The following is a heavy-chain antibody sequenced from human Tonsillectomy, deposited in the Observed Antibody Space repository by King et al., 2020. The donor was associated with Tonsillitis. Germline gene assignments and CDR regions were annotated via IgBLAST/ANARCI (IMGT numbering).Heavy chain of an antibody. CDR2: ISSSSSYT. J-gene: IGHJ4*02. Sequence: VQLVESGGGLVKPGGSLRLSCAASGFIFSDYYMSWIRQAPGKGLEWVSYISSSSSYTKYADSVKGRFTFSRDNAKNSLYLQMNSLRAEDTAVYYCARADHSDYDFWSGYQNLFANWGQETLVTFSS. D-gene: IGHD3-3*01. V-gene: IGHV3-11*05. CDR1: GFIFSDYY. CDR3: ARADHSDYDFWSGYQNLFAN.